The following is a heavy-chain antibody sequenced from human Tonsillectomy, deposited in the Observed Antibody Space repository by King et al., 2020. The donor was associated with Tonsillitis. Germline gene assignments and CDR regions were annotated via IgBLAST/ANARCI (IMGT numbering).Heavy chain of an antibody. CDR1: GFTFSSYA. J-gene: IGHJ6*02. Sequence: QLVQSGGGLVQPGGSLRLSCAASGFTFSSYAMSWVRQAPGKGLEWVSDISGSGGSTYYADSVKGRFTISRDNSKNTLYLQMNSLRAEDTAVDYCAKGSGSPDTAIGEYYYGMDVWGQGTTVTVSS. CDR2: ISGSGGST. D-gene: IGHD5-18*01. V-gene: IGHV3-23*04. CDR3: AKGSGSPDTAIGEYYYGMDV.